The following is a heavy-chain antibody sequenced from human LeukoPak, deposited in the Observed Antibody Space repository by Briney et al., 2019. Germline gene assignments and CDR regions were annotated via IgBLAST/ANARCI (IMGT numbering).Heavy chain of an antibody. CDR2: INHSGST. Sequence: SETLSLTCAVYGGSFSGYYWSWIRQPPGKGLEWIGEINHSGSTNYNPSLKSRVTISVDTSKNQFSLKLSSVIAADTAVYYCARYPSKLRFDYWGQGTLVTVSS. V-gene: IGHV4-34*01. D-gene: IGHD4-23*01. J-gene: IGHJ4*02. CDR1: GGSFSGYY. CDR3: ARYPSKLRFDY.